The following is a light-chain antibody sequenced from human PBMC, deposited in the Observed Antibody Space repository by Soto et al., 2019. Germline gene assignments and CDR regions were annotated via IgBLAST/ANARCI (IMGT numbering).Light chain of an antibody. CDR1: SSDIGAYKF. V-gene: IGLV2-8*01. CDR3: SLYAGSNNVV. CDR2: EVS. J-gene: IGLJ2*01. Sequence: QSVLTQPPSASGSPGQAVAISSTGTSSDIGAYKFVSWYQQHPGKAPKLIIYEVSIRPSGVPDRFSGSKSGNTASLTVSGLLAEHEADYYCSLYAGSNNVVFGGGTKLTVL.